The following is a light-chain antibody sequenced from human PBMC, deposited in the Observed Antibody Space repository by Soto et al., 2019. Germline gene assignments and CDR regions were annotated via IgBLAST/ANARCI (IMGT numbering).Light chain of an antibody. V-gene: IGKV3-15*01. Sequence: EIVMTQSPATLSVSPGEGATLSCRASQSISSKLAWYQQKPGQAPRLLIYAASTRATGVPARFSGSGSGTEFTLTISSLQPEDLAVYYCQHYNDWRWTFGQGTKVEIK. CDR1: QSISSK. J-gene: IGKJ1*01. CDR2: AAS. CDR3: QHYNDWRWT.